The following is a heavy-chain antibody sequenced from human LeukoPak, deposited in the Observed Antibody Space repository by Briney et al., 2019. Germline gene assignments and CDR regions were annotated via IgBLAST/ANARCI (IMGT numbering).Heavy chain of an antibody. J-gene: IGHJ4*02. V-gene: IGHV4-34*01. D-gene: IGHD3-10*01. Sequence: AETLSLTCAVYGGSFSGYYWNWIRQPPGKGLEWIGEINHSGSTNYNPSLKSRITISEDTSKNQVSLKLSSVTAADTAVYYCARDEGGGGYWGQGTLVTVSS. CDR2: INHSGST. CDR3: ARDEGGGGY. CDR1: GGSFSGYY.